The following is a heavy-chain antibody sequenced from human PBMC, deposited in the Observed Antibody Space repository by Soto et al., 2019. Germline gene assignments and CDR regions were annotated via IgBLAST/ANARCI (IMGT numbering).Heavy chain of an antibody. D-gene: IGHD6-19*01. CDR3: AAYIAVAGGGYLLLDY. Sequence: QVQLVQSGAEVKKPGASVKVSCKASGYTFTGYYMHWVRQAPGQGLEWMGWINPNSGGTNYAQKFQGRVTMTRDTSISTAYMELSRLRSDDTAVYYCAAYIAVAGGGYLLLDYWGQGTLVTVSS. CDR2: INPNSGGT. J-gene: IGHJ4*02. V-gene: IGHV1-2*02. CDR1: GYTFTGYY.